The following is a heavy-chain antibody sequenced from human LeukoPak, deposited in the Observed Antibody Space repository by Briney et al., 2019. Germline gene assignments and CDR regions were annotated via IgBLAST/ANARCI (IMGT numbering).Heavy chain of an antibody. CDR1: GGSISSSSYY. CDR3: ARGLRRYYDSSGYYLFDY. V-gene: IGHV4-39*07. J-gene: IGHJ4*02. D-gene: IGHD3-22*01. CDR2: INHSGST. Sequence: SETLSLTCTVSGGSISSSSYYWGWIRQPPGKGLEWIGEINHSGSTNYNPSLKSRVTISVDTSKNQFSLKLSSVTAADTAVYYCARGLRRYYDSSGYYLFDYWGQGTLVTVSS.